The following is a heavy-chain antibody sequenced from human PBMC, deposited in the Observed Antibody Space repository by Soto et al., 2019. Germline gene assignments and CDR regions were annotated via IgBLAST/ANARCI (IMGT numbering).Heavy chain of an antibody. CDR1: GYTFTSYG. CDR2: ISAYNGNT. Sequence: ASVKVSCKASGYTFTSYGISWVRQAPRQGLEWMGWISAYNGNTNYAQKLQGRLTMTTDTSTSTAYMELRSLRSDDTAVYYCASVYYYDSSGYYYFGYWGQGTLVTVSS. J-gene: IGHJ4*02. CDR3: ASVYYYDSSGYYYFGY. D-gene: IGHD3-22*01. V-gene: IGHV1-18*01.